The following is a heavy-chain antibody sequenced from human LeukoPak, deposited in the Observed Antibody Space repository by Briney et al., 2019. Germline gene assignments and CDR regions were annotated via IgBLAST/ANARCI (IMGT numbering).Heavy chain of an antibody. V-gene: IGHV3-30-3*01. CDR2: ISYDGSNK. CDR3: AKDFGPHGYSYGYFDY. CDR1: GFTFSSYA. Sequence: GRSLRLSCAASGFTFSSYAMHWVRQAPGKGLEWVAVISYDGSNKYYADSVKGRFTISRDNSKNTLYLQMNSLRAEDTAVYYCAKDFGPHGYSYGYFDYWGQGTLVTVSS. D-gene: IGHD5-18*01. J-gene: IGHJ4*02.